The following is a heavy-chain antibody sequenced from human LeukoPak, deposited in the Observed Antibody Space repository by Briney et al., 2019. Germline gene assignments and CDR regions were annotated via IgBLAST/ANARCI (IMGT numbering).Heavy chain of an antibody. CDR3: ARTAARLQYYYYVDV. Sequence: PSETLALTCTVSGGSISSSNYYWGWIRQPPGKGLEWIGNIYYSGSTFYNPSLKSRVTISVDTSKNQFSLKLSSVTAADTAVYYCARTAARLQYYYYVDVWGKGTTVTVSS. D-gene: IGHD6-6*01. CDR1: GGSISSSNYY. CDR2: IYYSGST. J-gene: IGHJ6*03. V-gene: IGHV4-39*01.